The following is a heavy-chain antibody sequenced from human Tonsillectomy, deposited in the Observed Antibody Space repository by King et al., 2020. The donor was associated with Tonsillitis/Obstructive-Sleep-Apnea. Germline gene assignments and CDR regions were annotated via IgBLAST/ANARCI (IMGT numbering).Heavy chain of an antibody. V-gene: IGHV3-30*18. CDR1: GFTFSSYG. CDR3: AKDQFGGTGADHAFDI. J-gene: IGHJ3*02. D-gene: IGHD4-23*01. Sequence: VQLVESGGGVIQPGRSLRLSCAASGFTFSSYGMDWVRQAPGKGLEWVAVISYDGSNKYYSDSVKGRFTISRDNSKNTLYLQMNSLRPEDTAVYYCAKDQFGGTGADHAFDIWGQGTMVTVSS. CDR2: ISYDGSNK.